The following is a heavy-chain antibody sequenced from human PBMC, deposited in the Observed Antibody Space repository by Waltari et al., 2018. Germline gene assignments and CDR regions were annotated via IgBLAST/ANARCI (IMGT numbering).Heavy chain of an antibody. CDR1: GGSFPTFC. CDR2: IIPTFQKV. V-gene: IGHV1-69*01. CDR3: AGGTPLRFFVH. Sequence: QVQLVQSGAEVKTPGSSVKVPCTAAGGSFPTFCLYWVRRAPGQGLEWMGGIIPTFQKVAYAQEFQGRVSITADDYTGTAYMELTCLRFEDTAVYYCAGGTPLRFFVHWGQGTRVTVSP. J-gene: IGHJ4*02.